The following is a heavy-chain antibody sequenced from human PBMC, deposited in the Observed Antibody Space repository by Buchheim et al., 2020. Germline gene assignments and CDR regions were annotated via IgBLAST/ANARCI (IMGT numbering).Heavy chain of an antibody. D-gene: IGHD4-17*01. Sequence: EVQLLESGGGLVQPGGSLRVSCVDSGFTFSSNAMSWVRQAPGKGVEWVSVISESGGTTQYAESVKGRVTIPRDNSKNTLDLQMNSLRAEDTAVYYCANYGDGGYYGMDVWGQGTT. CDR3: ANYGDGGYYGMDV. CDR2: ISESGGTT. V-gene: IGHV3-23*01. CDR1: GFTFSSNA. J-gene: IGHJ6*02.